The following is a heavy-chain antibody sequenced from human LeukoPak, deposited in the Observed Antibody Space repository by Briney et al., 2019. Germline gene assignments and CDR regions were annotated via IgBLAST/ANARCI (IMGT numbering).Heavy chain of an antibody. CDR1: GFTVSSNY. J-gene: IGHJ4*02. CDR3: ARDELEYQLLNPTMAPFDY. CDR2: IYSGGST. D-gene: IGHD2-2*02. Sequence: HPGGSLRLSCAASGFTVSSNYMSWVRQAPGKGLEWVSVIYSGGSTYYADSVKGRFTISRDNSKNTLYLQMNSLRAEDTAVYYCARDELEYQLLNPTMAPFDYWGQGTLVTVSS. V-gene: IGHV3-53*05.